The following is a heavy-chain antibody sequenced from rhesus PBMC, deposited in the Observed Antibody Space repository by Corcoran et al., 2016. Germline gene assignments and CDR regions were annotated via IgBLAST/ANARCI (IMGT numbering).Heavy chain of an antibody. Sequence: QLQLQESGPGLVKPSETLSVTCAVSGGSISSSYWSWIRQAPGKGLEWIGYIYGSSSSTNYNPTLKSRVTLSVDTSKNQLSLKLSSVTAADTAVYYCASTTVGTVKYFDYWGQGVLVTVSS. CDR1: GGSISSSY. V-gene: IGHV4-169*02. J-gene: IGHJ4*01. D-gene: IGHD5-24*01. CDR2: IYGSSSST. CDR3: ASTTVGTVKYFDY.